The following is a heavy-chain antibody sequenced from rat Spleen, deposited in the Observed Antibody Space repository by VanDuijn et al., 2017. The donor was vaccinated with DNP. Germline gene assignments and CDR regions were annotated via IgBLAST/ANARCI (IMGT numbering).Heavy chain of an antibody. V-gene: IGHV2-6*01. CDR2: MSSGGSR. J-gene: IGHJ4*01. D-gene: IGHD1-9*01. CDR1: GFSLTSYT. Sequence: QVQLKESGPGLVQPSQTLSLTCTVPGFSLTSYTVSWVRQPPGKGLEWIAAMSSGGSRYYNSALKSRLSISRDTSKSQVFLKMNSLQTEDTAMYFCARYYGYNYYAMDAWGQGTSVTVSS. CDR3: ARYYGYNYYAMDA.